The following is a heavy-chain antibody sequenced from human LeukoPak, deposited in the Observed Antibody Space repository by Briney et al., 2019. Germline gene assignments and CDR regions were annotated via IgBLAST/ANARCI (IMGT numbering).Heavy chain of an antibody. CDR1: GYTFTGYY. Sequence: ASVSVSCTASGYTFTGYYMHWVRQAPGQGLEWMGWINPNSGGTNYAQTFQGRVTITRETSSSTAYMELSRLRSDGTAVYYCARAGGYGDYVEGPFDYGGQGTLVTVS. J-gene: IGHJ4*02. V-gene: IGHV1-2*02. D-gene: IGHD4-17*01. CDR2: INPNSGGT. CDR3: ARAGGYGDYVEGPFDY.